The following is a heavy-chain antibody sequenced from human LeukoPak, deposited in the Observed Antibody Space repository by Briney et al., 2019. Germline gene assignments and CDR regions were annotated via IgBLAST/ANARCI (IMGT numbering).Heavy chain of an antibody. V-gene: IGHV4-34*01. J-gene: IGHJ5*02. Sequence: PSETLSLTCAVYGGSFSGYYWSWIRQPPGKGLKWIGEINHSGSTNYNPSLKSRVTISVDTSKNQFSLKLSSVTAADTAVYYCARGRYCSSTSCYGGFDPWGQGTLVTVSS. CDR1: GGSFSGYY. CDR2: INHSGST. CDR3: ARGRYCSSTSCYGGFDP. D-gene: IGHD2-2*01.